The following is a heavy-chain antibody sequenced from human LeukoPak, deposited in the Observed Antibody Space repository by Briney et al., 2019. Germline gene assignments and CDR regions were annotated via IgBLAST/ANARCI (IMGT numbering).Heavy chain of an antibody. V-gene: IGHV4-34*01. CDR1: GGSISGYY. D-gene: IGHD3-10*01. Sequence: SKTLSLTCAVYGGSISGYYWSWIRQPPGKGLEWIGEINHSGSTNYNPSLKSRVTISVDTSKNQFSLKLSSVTAADTAVYYCARHGSGSNDAAPWGQGTLVTVSS. J-gene: IGHJ5*02. CDR2: INHSGST. CDR3: ARHGSGSNDAAP.